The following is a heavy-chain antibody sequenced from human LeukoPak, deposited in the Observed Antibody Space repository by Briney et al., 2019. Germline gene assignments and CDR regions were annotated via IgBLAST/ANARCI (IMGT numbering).Heavy chain of an antibody. J-gene: IGHJ4*02. CDR1: GGSISSYY. CDR2: IYYSGST. V-gene: IGHV4-59*01. Sequence: SETLSLTCTVSGGSISSYYWSWIRQPPGKGLEWIGYIYYSGSTNYNPSLKSRVTISVDTSKNQFSLKLSSVTAADTAVYYCARGRLPIDYWGQGTLVSVSS. CDR3: ARGRLPIDY. D-gene: IGHD2-21*02.